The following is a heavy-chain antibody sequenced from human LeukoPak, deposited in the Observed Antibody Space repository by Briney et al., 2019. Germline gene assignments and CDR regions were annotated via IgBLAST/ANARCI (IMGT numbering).Heavy chain of an antibody. CDR3: AKGVGRTSGRNPDY. Sequence: GGSLRLSCAASGFTFNTYGVHWVRQAPGRGLEWVAVIWYDGSDKYYAESVKGRFTISRDNSKNTLSLQMNSLRVEDTAMYYCAKGVGRTSGRNPDYWGQGTLATVSS. V-gene: IGHV3-33*06. CDR2: IWYDGSDK. D-gene: IGHD2-8*02. CDR1: GFTFNTYG. J-gene: IGHJ4*02.